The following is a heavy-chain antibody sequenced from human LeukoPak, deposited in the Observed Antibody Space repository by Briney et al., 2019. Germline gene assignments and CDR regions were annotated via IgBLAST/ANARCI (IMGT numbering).Heavy chain of an antibody. CDR1: GFTFSNAW. CDR2: IKSKTDGGTT. CDR3: TTAPNLYCTNGVCAYFDY. Sequence: PGGSLRLSCAASGFTFSNAWMSWVRQAPGKGLEWVGRIKSKTDGGTTDYAAPVKGRFTISRDDSKNTLYLQMNSLKTEDTAVYYCTTAPNLYCTNGVCAYFDYWGQGTLVTVSS. V-gene: IGHV3-15*01. J-gene: IGHJ4*02. D-gene: IGHD2-8*01.